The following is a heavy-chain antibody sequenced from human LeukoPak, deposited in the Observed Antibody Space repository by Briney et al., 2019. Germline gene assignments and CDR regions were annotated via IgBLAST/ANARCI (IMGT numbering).Heavy chain of an antibody. CDR3: ARDHGGDRTAYTDY. V-gene: IGHV3-53*01. CDR1: GFTVSSNY. CDR2: IYSGGST. Sequence: PGGSLRLSCAASGFTVSSNYMSWVRQTPGKGLEWVSVIYSGGSTYYADSVKGRFTISRDTSKNTLCLQMNSLRAEDTAVYYCARDHGGDRTAYTDYWGQGTLVTVSS. D-gene: IGHD3-16*01. J-gene: IGHJ4*02.